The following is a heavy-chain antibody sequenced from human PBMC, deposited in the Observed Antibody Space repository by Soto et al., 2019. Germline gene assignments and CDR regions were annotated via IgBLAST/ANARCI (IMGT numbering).Heavy chain of an antibody. CDR3: TRAYYYRMDV. Sequence: PGGSLRLSCAASGITLSDHYMDWVRQAPGKGLEWVGRTRNKDSSYTTEYAASVKGRFTISRDDSKNSLYLQMNSLKTEDTAVYYCTRAYYYRMDVWGQGTTVTVSS. J-gene: IGHJ6*02. CDR1: GITLSDHY. CDR2: TRNKDSSYTT. V-gene: IGHV3-72*01.